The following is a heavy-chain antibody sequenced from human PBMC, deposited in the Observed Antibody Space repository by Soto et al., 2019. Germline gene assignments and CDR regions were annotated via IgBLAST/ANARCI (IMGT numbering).Heavy chain of an antibody. Sequence: GGSLRLSCATSGFTFSNAWMSWVRQAPGKGLEWVGRIKSKSDSGTTDYFAPVHGRFTISRDDSEDTLYLQMHSLKTEDTAVYYCATEGPGTLRTFDNWGQGTLVTVYS. CDR3: ATEGPGTLRTFDN. D-gene: IGHD6-13*01. CDR1: GFTFSNAW. V-gene: IGHV3-15*01. CDR2: IKSKSDSGTT. J-gene: IGHJ4*02.